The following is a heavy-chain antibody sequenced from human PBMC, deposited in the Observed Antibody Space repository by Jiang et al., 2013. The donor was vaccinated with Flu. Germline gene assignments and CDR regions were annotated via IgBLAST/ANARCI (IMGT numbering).Heavy chain of an antibody. CDR2: IYPGDSDT. CDR1: GYSFNTYW. D-gene: IGHD2-15*01. J-gene: IGHJ3*01. V-gene: IGHV5-51*01. Sequence: GAEVKKPGESLKISCKGSGYSFNTYWIAWVRQMPGKGLECMGIIYPGDSDTRNSPSLPGQVTISVDKSIRTAYLEWSSLEASDTAMYYCARRGGSLVTPVVVVPLIWWGQGTMVTVSS. CDR3: ARRGGSLVTPVVVVPLIW.